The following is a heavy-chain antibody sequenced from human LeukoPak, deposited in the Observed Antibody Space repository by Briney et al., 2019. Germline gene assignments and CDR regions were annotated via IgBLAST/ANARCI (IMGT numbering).Heavy chain of an antibody. CDR3: AKTFGSGSYFYSASDAFDI. CDR2: IWSDGITK. J-gene: IGHJ3*02. V-gene: IGHV3-33*06. Sequence: VIWSDGITKYYADSVKGRFTISRDNSKNTLYLQMNSLRAEDTAVYYCAKTFGSGSYFYSASDAFDIWGQGTMVTVSS. D-gene: IGHD1-26*01.